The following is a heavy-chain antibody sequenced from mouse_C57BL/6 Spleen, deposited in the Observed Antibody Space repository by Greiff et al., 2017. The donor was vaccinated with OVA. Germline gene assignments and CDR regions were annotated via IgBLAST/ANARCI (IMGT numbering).Heavy chain of an antibody. Sequence: DVKLQESGPGLVKPSQSLSLTCSVTGYSFTSGYYWNWIRQFPGNKLEWMGYISYDGSNNYNPSLKNRISITRDTSKNQFFLKLNSVTTEDTATYYCARMYYFDYWGQGTTLTVSA. CDR1: GYSFTSGYY. CDR2: ISYDGSN. J-gene: IGHJ2*01. CDR3: ARMYYFDY. V-gene: IGHV3-6*01.